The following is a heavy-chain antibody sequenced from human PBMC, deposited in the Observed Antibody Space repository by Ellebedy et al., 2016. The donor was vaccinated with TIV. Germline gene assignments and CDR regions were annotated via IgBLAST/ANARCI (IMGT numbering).Heavy chain of an antibody. CDR3: VRSKIGYGIDH. Sequence: PGGSLRLSCAASGFTFSSYAMDWVRQAPGTGLEWVGFIRSLTYGGTTQYAASVKGRFTISRDDSENSLDLQMNSVTSDDTAVYYCVRSKIGYGIDHWGQGTLVTVSS. CDR1: GFTFSSYA. V-gene: IGHV3-72*01. D-gene: IGHD5-12*01. J-gene: IGHJ4*02. CDR2: IRSLTYGGTT.